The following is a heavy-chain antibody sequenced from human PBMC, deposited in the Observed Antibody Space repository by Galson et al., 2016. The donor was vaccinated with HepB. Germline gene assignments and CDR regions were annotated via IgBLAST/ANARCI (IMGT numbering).Heavy chain of an antibody. V-gene: IGHV1-18*01. CDR2: ISAYNGNT. CDR1: GYTFTTYG. D-gene: IGHD2-2*01. Sequence: SVKVSCKASGYTFTTYGISWVRQAPGQGLEWMGWISAYNGNTNYAQKLQGRVTMTTDTSTSTAYMELRSLRSDDTAVYYCARDPRKIRYQLQEIYYYYTMDVWGQGTTVTVSS. CDR3: ARDPRKIRYQLQEIYYYYTMDV. J-gene: IGHJ6*02.